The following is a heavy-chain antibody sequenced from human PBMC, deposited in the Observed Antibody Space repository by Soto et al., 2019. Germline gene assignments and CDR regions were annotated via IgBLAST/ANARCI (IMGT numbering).Heavy chain of an antibody. D-gene: IGHD6-25*01. CDR1: GFTLSDKW. J-gene: IGHJ4*02. CDR2: TKSDGSSV. V-gene: IGHV3-74*03. CDR3: VRAPEQRPFDY. Sequence: EVQLVESGGGLVQPGGSLRLSCAASGFTLSDKWIHWVRRVPGKGLVWVSRTKSDGSSVTYADSVKGRFTLSRDNAKYTWFLQMDSLRVEDTAMYYCVRAPEQRPFDYWGQGTLVTVSS.